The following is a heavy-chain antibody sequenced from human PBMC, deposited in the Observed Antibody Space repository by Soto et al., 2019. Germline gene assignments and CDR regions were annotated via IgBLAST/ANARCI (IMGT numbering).Heavy chain of an antibody. J-gene: IGHJ6*03. CDR1: GFTFTTYA. CDR3: AKDFWSGYSYYYYMDV. V-gene: IGHV3-23*01. D-gene: IGHD3-3*01. Sequence: VQLLESGGGLVQPGGSLRLSCAASGFTFTTYAMNWVRQAPGKGLEWVSTISGSGGSTYYADSVKGRFTISRDNSKNTLYLQMNSLRAEDTDVYYCAKDFWSGYSYYYYMDVWVKGTTVTVSS. CDR2: ISGSGGST.